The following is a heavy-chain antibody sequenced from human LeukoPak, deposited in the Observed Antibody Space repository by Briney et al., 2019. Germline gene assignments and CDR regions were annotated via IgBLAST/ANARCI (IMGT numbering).Heavy chain of an antibody. D-gene: IGHD3-22*01. CDR3: ARDVDSSGYYRLGDY. CDR2: TYSGDTT. J-gene: IGHJ4*02. V-gene: IGHV3-66*01. CDR1: GFIVSSNH. Sequence: GGSLRLSCAASGFIVSSNHINWVRQTPAKGLEWVSITYSGDTTYYADSVKGRFTISRDNSKNTLYLQMNSLRVEDTAVYYCARDVDSSGYYRLGDYWGQGTLVTVSS.